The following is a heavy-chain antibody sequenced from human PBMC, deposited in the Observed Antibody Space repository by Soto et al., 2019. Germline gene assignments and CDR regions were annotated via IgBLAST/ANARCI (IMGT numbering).Heavy chain of an antibody. Sequence: GGSLRLSCAASGFTFTNYAMSWVRQAPGKGLEWVSGLSGPGDTYYADSVKGRFTISRDNSKNTLYLQMSSLRAEDTAVYYCARVSLGASTITDYYYYGMDVWGQGTTVTAP. J-gene: IGHJ6*02. CDR2: LSGPGDT. D-gene: IGHD1-26*01. V-gene: IGHV3-23*01. CDR1: GFTFTNYA. CDR3: ARVSLGASTITDYYYYGMDV.